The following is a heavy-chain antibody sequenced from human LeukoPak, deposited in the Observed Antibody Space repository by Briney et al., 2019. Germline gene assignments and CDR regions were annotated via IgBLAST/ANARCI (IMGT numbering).Heavy chain of an antibody. CDR1: GGSISSYY. Sequence: PSETLSLTCTVSGGSISSYYWSWIRQPPGKGLEWIGYIYYSGSTNYNPSLKSRVTISVDTSKNQFSLKLRSVTAADTAVYYCARVGGSGSYHNWFDPWGQGTLVTVSS. V-gene: IGHV4-59*01. D-gene: IGHD3-10*01. CDR3: ARVGGSGSYHNWFDP. CDR2: IYYSGST. J-gene: IGHJ5*02.